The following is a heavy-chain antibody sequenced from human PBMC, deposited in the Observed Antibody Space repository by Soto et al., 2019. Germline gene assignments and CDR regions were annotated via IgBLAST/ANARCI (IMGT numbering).Heavy chain of an antibody. D-gene: IGHD2-21*02. CDR1: GDTFTDYY. Sequence: QVQLVQSGAEVKKPGASVKVSCKASGDTFTDYYIHWVRQAPGQGLEWMGTVNPSGGHTTYAQHFLGRMTMTRNTSTSTLYMERTSLTSEYTAVYYCARGGHVVVVTAALDYWGQGTHVTVSS. J-gene: IGHJ4*02. CDR2: VNPSGGHT. CDR3: ARGGHVVVVTAALDY. V-gene: IGHV1-46*01.